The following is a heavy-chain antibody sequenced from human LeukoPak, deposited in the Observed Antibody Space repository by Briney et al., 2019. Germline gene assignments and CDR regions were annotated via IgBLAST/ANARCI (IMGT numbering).Heavy chain of an antibody. CDR1: GYTFTGYY. CDR2: INPNSGGT. CDR3: ARERMSSGRWRLFDP. J-gene: IGHJ5*02. D-gene: IGHD6-19*01. Sequence: GASVKVSCKASGYTFTGYYMHWVRQAPGQGLEWMGWINPNSGGTNYAQKFQGRVTMTRDTSISTAYMELSRLRSDDTAVYYCARERMSSGRWRLFDPWGQGTLVTVSS. V-gene: IGHV1-2*02.